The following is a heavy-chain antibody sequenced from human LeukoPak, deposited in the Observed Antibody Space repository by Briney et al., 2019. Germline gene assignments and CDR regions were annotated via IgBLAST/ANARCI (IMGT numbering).Heavy chain of an antibody. Sequence: GGSLRLSCAASGFTFRSYNMNWVRQAPGKGLEWVSSISSSSSYIYYADSVKGRFTISRDNARNSLYLQMNSLRAEDTAVYYCASSGVGAARYAFDIWGQGTMVTVSS. CDR2: ISSSSSYI. J-gene: IGHJ3*02. D-gene: IGHD6-6*01. CDR1: GFTFRSYN. V-gene: IGHV3-21*01. CDR3: ASSGVGAARYAFDI.